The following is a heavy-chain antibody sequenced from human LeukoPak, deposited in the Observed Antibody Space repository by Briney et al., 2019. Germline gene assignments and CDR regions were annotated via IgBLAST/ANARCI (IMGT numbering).Heavy chain of an antibody. J-gene: IGHJ4*02. Sequence: GGSLRLSCAASGFTFSGSAMHWVRHASGKGLEWVGRIRSKANSYATAYAASVKGRFTISRDDSENTAYLQMNSLKTEDTAVNYCTRPQPYCSSTSCPDDYWGQGTLVTVSS. CDR2: IRSKANSYAT. CDR1: GFTFSGSA. V-gene: IGHV3-73*01. CDR3: TRPQPYCSSTSCPDDY. D-gene: IGHD2-2*01.